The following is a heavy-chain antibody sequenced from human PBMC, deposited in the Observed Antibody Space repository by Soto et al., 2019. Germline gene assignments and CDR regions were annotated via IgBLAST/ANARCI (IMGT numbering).Heavy chain of an antibody. V-gene: IGHV1-24*01. CDR2: FDPEDGET. CDR1: GYTLTELS. D-gene: IGHD6-6*01. CDR3: ATGTPINCRQLTIDGGFDY. J-gene: IGHJ4*02. Sequence: ASVKVSFKVSGYTLTELSMHWLRQAPGKGLEWMGGFDPEDGETIYAQKFQGRVTMTEDTSTDTAYMELSSLRSEDTAVYYCATGTPINCRQLTIDGGFDYWGQGTLVTVSS.